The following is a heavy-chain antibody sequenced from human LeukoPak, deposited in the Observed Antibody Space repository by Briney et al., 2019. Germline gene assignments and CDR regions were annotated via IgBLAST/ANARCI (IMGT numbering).Heavy chain of an antibody. J-gene: IGHJ3*02. CDR3: TGGGWSTDAFDI. V-gene: IGHV3-23*01. CDR1: GFTFSNYA. Sequence: GESLRLSCAASGFTFSNYAMGWVRQAPGKGLEWVSGITGSGGSTNYADSVKGRFTISRDNSKNTLYLQMSSLRAEDTAVYYCTGGGWSTDAFDIWGQGTMVTVSS. D-gene: IGHD6-19*01. CDR2: ITGSGGST.